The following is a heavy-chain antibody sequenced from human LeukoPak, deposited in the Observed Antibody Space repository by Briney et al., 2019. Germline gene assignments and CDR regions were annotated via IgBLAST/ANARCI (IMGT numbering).Heavy chain of an antibody. V-gene: IGHV4-59*12. J-gene: IGHJ4*02. Sequence: SDTLSLTCTVSVGPISSYYWSWIRQPPGKGLEWIGYIYYSGSTNYNPSLKSRVTISVDTSKNQFSLKLSSVTAADTAVYYCARAPYYYDSSGYYPDYWGQGTLVTVSS. CDR1: VGPISSYY. CDR3: ARAPYYYDSSGYYPDY. CDR2: IYYSGST. D-gene: IGHD3-22*01.